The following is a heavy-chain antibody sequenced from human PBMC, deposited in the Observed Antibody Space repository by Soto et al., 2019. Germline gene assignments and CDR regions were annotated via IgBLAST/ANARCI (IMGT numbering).Heavy chain of an antibody. CDR3: ARDRRTVPIRLAYYYGMDV. CDR1: GGSISSSNW. CDR2: IYHSGST. V-gene: IGHV4-4*02. Sequence: SETLSLTCAVSGGSISSSNWWSWVRQPPGKGLEWIGEIYHSGSTNYNPSLKSRVTISVDKSKNQFSLKLSSVTAADTAVYYCARDRRTVPIRLAYYYGMDVWGQGTTVTVSS. D-gene: IGHD4-4*01. J-gene: IGHJ6*02.